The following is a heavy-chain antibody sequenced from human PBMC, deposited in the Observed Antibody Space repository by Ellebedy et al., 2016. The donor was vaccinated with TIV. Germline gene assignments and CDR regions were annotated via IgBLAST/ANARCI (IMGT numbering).Heavy chain of an antibody. CDR2: IIPIFGTA. CDR3: ARAGDYYDSSGSIDY. V-gene: IGHV1-69*05. D-gene: IGHD3-22*01. Sequence: ASVKVSCKASGGTFSSYAISWARQAPGQGLEWMGGIIPIFGTANYAQKLQGRVTMTTDTSTSTAYMELRSLRSDDTAVYYCARAGDYYDSSGSIDYWGQGTLVTVSS. CDR1: GGTFSSYA. J-gene: IGHJ4*02.